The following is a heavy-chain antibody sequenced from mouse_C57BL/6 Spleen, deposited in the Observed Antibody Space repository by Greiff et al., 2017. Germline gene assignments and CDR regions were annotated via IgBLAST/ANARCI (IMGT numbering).Heavy chain of an antibody. CDR1: GYTFTDYE. CDR3: TRGGLSGLDY. V-gene: IGHV1-15*01. J-gene: IGHJ3*01. D-gene: IGHD2-4*01. CDR2: IDPETGGT. Sequence: QVQLKQSGAELVRPGASVTLSCKASGYTFTDYEMHWVKQTPVHGLEWIGAIDPETGGTAYNQKFKGKAILTADNSSSTAYMELRSLTSEDSAVYYCTRGGLSGLDYWGQGTLVTVSA.